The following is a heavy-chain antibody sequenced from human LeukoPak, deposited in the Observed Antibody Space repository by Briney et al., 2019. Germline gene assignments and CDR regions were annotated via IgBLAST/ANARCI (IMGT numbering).Heavy chain of an antibody. V-gene: IGHV1-8*01. Sequence: ASVKVSCKASGYTFTSYDINWVRQATGQGLEWMGWMNPNSGNTGYAQKFQGRVTMTRNTSISTAYMELSSLRSEDTAVYYCARLDSDVYYYYYMDVWGKGTTVTISS. J-gene: IGHJ6*03. CDR2: MNPNSGNT. CDR1: GYTFTSYD. CDR3: ARLDSDVYYYYYMDV. D-gene: IGHD1-26*01.